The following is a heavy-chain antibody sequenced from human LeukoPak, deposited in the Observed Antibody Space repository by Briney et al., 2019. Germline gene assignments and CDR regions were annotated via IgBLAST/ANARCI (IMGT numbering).Heavy chain of an antibody. Sequence: GGSLRLSCAASGFTFSIYWMHWVRQTPGKGLVWVSRIKSDGSGISHADSVKGRFTISRDKSKNTLFLQMNSLRAEDTAVYYCAKSYGDYLGYFDSWGQGTLVTVSS. D-gene: IGHD4-17*01. CDR3: AKSYGDYLGYFDS. V-gene: IGHV3-74*01. CDR2: IKSDGSGI. CDR1: GFTFSIYW. J-gene: IGHJ4*02.